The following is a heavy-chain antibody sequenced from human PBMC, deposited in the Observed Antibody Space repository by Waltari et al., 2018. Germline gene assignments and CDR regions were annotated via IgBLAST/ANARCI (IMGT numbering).Heavy chain of an antibody. V-gene: IGHV3-7*01. Sequence: EVQLVESGGGLVQPGGSLRLSCAASGFTFSSYWMSWVRQAPGKGLEWVDNIKQDGSEKYYVDSVKGRFTIYRDNAKNSLYLQMNSLRAEDTAVYYCARDRYNWNYVDYWGQGTLVTVSS. CDR3: ARDRYNWNYVDY. J-gene: IGHJ4*02. CDR1: GFTFSSYW. D-gene: IGHD1-20*01. CDR2: IKQDGSEK.